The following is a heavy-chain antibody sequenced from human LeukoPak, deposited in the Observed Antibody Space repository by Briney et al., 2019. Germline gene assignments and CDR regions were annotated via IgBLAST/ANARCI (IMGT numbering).Heavy chain of an antibody. CDR2: INPSGGST. J-gene: IGHJ4*02. V-gene: IGHV1-46*01. CDR1: GYSFTNYY. CDR3: ARTRGYYFDY. Sequence: ASVKVSCKASGYSFTNYYMHWVRQAPGKGLEWMGMINPSGGSTTYAQKFQGRVTMTRDMSTSTVYMELSSLTSEDTAVYYCARTRGYYFDYWGQGTPVTVSS.